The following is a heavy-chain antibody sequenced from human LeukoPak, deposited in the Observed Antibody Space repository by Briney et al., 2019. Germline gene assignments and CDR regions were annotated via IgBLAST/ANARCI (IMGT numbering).Heavy chain of an antibody. CDR1: GGSISSYY. J-gene: IGHJ4*02. CDR2: IYYSGST. Sequence: SETLSLTCTVSGGSISSYYWSWIRQPAGKGLEWIGSIYYSGSTNYNPSLKSRVTISVDTSKNQFSLKLSSVTAADTAVYYCARRDRDTAFDYWGQGTLVTVSS. D-gene: IGHD5-18*01. V-gene: IGHV4-4*07. CDR3: ARRDRDTAFDY.